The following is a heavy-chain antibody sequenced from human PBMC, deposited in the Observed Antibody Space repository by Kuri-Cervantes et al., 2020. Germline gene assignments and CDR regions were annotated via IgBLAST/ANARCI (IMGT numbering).Heavy chain of an antibody. Sequence: ASVKVSCKASGYTFTSYYMHWVRQAPGQGLEWMGIINPSGGSTSYAQKFQGRVTMTKDTSTSTVYMELSSLRSEDTAVYYCARDWNDGVSDYYYYGMDVWGQGTTVTVSS. D-gene: IGHD1-1*01. CDR1: GYTFTSYY. CDR3: ARDWNDGVSDYYYYGMDV. V-gene: IGHV1-46*01. J-gene: IGHJ6*02. CDR2: INPSGGST.